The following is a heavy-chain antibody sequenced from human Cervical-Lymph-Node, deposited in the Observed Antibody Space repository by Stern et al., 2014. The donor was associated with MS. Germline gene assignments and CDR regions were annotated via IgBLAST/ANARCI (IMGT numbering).Heavy chain of an antibody. CDR2: IYHRGNP. J-gene: IGHJ4*02. D-gene: IGHD3-9*01. V-gene: IGHV4-4*02. Sequence: QLQLQESGPGLVKPSGTLSLTCAVSGGSISSSHWWTWVRQAPGKGLEWIGEIYHRGNPNHHPSLKSRVIISVDKSKTQFSLKLSSVTAADTAVYYCARASYDVLTDYYMGLINYWGQGTLVTVSP. CDR3: ARASYDVLTDYYMGLINY. CDR1: GGSISSSHW.